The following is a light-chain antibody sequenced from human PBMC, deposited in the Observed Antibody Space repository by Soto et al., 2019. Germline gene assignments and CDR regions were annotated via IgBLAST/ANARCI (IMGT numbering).Light chain of an antibody. CDR2: TVS. Sequence: QSALTQPASVSGSPGQSITISCTGTSSDVGGYNYVSWYQQHPGKAPKVMIYTVSNRPSGVSNRFSGSKSGNTASLTISGLQPEDEADYYCSSYTSTSSLEVFGAGTKLTVL. CDR1: SSDVGGYNY. CDR3: SSYTSTSSLEV. J-gene: IGLJ1*01. V-gene: IGLV2-14*01.